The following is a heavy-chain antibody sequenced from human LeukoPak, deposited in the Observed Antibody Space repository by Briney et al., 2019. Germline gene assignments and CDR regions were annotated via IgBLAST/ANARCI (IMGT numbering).Heavy chain of an antibody. V-gene: IGHV1-24*01. J-gene: IGHJ3*02. D-gene: IGHD3-9*01. CDR2: FDPEDGET. CDR1: GYTLTELS. CDR3: ATVGYFDWLRGLGTFDI. Sequence: ASVKVSCKVSGYTLTELSMHWVRRAPGKGLEWMGGFDPEDGETIYAQKFQGRVTMTEDTSTDTAYMELSSLRSEDTAVYYCATVGYFDWLRGLGTFDIWGQGTMVTVSS.